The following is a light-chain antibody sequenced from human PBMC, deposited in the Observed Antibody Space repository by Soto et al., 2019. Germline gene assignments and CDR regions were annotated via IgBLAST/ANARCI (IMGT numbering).Light chain of an antibody. CDR1: SSDVGSYNL. J-gene: IGLJ1*01. CDR3: CSYAGSSTYV. Sequence: QSALTQPASVSGSPGQSITISCTGTSSDVGSYNLVSWYQQHPGKAPKLMIYEGSKRPSGVSNRFSGSKSGNTASLKISGLQAEDEADYYCCSYAGSSTYVFGTGTQLTVL. V-gene: IGLV2-23*01. CDR2: EGS.